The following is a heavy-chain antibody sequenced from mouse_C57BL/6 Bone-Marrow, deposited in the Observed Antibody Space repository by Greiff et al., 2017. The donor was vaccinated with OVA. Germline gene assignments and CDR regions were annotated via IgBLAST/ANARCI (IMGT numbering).Heavy chain of an antibody. J-gene: IGHJ2*01. D-gene: IGHD6-1*01. Sequence: QVQLQQSGAELARPGASVKLSCKASGYTFTSYGISWVKQRTGQGLAWIGAMYPRSGNTYYNEKFKGKATLTADKSSSTAYMELRSLTSEDSAVYFCARSVKAFYFDYWGQGTTLTVSS. V-gene: IGHV1-81*01. CDR3: ARSVKAFYFDY. CDR2: MYPRSGNT. CDR1: GYTFTSYG.